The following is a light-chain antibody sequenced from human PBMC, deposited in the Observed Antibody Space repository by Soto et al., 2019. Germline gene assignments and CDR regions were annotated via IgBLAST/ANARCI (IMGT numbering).Light chain of an antibody. V-gene: IGKV1-17*01. J-gene: IGKJ5*01. CDR2: TTS. CDR3: QQYNQWSSIS. Sequence: IQLTQYPAFLSASVGDRVTITCRASQDIRHDLTLYQQKPGKAPKRLIYTTSSLQSAVPPRFSGSGSGATFTLTISSLQPEDFAVYHCQQYNQWSSISFGQGTRLEIK. CDR1: QDIRHD.